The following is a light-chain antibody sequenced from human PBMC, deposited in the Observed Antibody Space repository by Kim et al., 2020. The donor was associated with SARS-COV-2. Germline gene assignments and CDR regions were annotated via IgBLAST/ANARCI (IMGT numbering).Light chain of an antibody. V-gene: IGKV3-11*01. CDR1: QSVSSY. Sequence: EIVLTQSPATLPLSPGERATLSCRASQSVSSYLAWYQQKPGQAPRLLIYDASNRATGIPARFSGSGSGTDFTLTISSLEPEDFAVYYCQQRSNWPGPYTFGQGTKLEI. CDR3: QQRSNWPGPYT. J-gene: IGKJ2*01. CDR2: DAS.